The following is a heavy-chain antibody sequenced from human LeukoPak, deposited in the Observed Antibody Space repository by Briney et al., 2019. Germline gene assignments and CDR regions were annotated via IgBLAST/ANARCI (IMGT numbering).Heavy chain of an antibody. CDR1: GGSFSGYY. V-gene: IGHV4-34*01. J-gene: IGHJ4*02. Sequence: SETLSLTCAVYGGSFSGYYWSWIRQPPGKGLQWIGEINHSGSTNYNPSLKSRVTISVDTSKNQFSLKLSSVTSADTAVYYCARAGKYDYVWGSYRYLLDYWGQGTLVTFSS. CDR3: ARAGKYDYVWGSYRYLLDY. CDR2: INHSGST. D-gene: IGHD3-16*02.